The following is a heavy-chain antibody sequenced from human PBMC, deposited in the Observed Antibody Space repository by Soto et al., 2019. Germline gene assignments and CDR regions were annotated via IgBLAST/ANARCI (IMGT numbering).Heavy chain of an antibody. J-gene: IGHJ4*02. CDR2: FDPEDGET. CDR1: GYTLTELS. D-gene: IGHD3-22*01. V-gene: IGHV1-24*01. CDR3: ATGVITMIVVVSAPFDY. Sequence: ASVKVSCKVSGYTLTELSMHWVRQAPGKGLEWMGGFDPEDGETIYAQKFQGRVTMTEDTSTDTAYMELSSLRSEDTAVYYCATGVITMIVVVSAPFDYWGQGTQVTVSS.